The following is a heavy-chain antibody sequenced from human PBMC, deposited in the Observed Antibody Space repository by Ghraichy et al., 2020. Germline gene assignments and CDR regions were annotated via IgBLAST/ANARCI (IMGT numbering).Heavy chain of an antibody. V-gene: IGHV3-23*01. Sequence: GALRLSCAASGFTFSSYAMSWVRQAPGKGLEWVSAISGSGGSTYYADSVKGRFTISRDNSKNTLYLQMNSLRAEDTAVYYCATGDYFSGFDYWGQGTLVTVSS. CDR1: GFTFSSYA. J-gene: IGHJ4*02. CDR2: ISGSGGST. CDR3: ATGDYFSGFDY. D-gene: IGHD4-17*01.